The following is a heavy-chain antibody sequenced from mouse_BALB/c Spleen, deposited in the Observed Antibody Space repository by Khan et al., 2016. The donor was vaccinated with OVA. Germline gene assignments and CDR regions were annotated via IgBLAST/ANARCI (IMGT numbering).Heavy chain of an antibody. D-gene: IGHD2-13*01. CDR3: SRHGQGESFYFDF. Sequence: QIQLVQSGPELRKPGETVKISCQTSGYTFTDFRVNWVKQAPGMGLKWMGCINTFTGEPTYGDDFKGRFAFSLETSASTAYLQINNLKNEDMAAYYFSRHGQGESFYFDFWGQGTTRTVSS. CDR2: INTFTGEP. CDR1: GYTFTDFR. V-gene: IGHV9-1*02. J-gene: IGHJ2*01.